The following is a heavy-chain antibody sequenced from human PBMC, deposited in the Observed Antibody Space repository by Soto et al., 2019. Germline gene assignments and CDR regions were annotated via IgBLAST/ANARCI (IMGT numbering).Heavy chain of an antibody. D-gene: IGHD3-10*01. CDR3: ATGGSAGDFDH. Sequence: QVHLVQSGAEVKKPGASGKVSCKVSGYSLNELSIHWVRQAPGKGLEGMGGCDPADGEICYAQKFQGRVTMTVGTSTDTANMDLSSLIFEDTAVYYCATGGSAGDFDHWGKGTLVTVPS. CDR2: CDPADGEI. CDR1: GYSLNELS. V-gene: IGHV1-24*01. J-gene: IGHJ4*02.